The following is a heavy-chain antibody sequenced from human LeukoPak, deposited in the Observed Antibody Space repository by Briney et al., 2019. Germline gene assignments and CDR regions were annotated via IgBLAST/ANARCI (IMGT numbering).Heavy chain of an antibody. CDR3: ARDVAPYSSGWYMGY. CDR1: GFTFSSYA. J-gene: IGHJ4*02. Sequence: GGSLRLSCAASGFTFSSYAMSWVRQAPGKGLEWVAVISYDGSNKYYADSVKGRFTISRDNSKNTLYLQMNSLRAEDTAVYYCARDVAPYSSGWYMGYWGQGTLVTVSS. V-gene: IGHV3-30-3*01. CDR2: ISYDGSNK. D-gene: IGHD6-19*01.